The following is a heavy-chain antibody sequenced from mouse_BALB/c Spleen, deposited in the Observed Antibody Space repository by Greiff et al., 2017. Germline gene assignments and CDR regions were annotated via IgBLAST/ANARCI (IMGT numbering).Heavy chain of an antibody. J-gene: IGHJ2*01. CDR3: TREVGY. Sequence: ESGAELVRPGSSVKISCKASGYAFSSYWMNWVKQRPGQGLEWIGQIYPGDGDTNYNQKFKDKATLTVDKSSSTAYMQLSSPTSEDSAVYYCTREVGYWGQGTTLTVSS. CDR2: IYPGDGDT. V-gene: IGHV1-80*01. CDR1: GYAFSSYW.